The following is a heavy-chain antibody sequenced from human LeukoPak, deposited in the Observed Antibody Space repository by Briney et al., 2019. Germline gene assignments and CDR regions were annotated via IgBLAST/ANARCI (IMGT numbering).Heavy chain of an antibody. D-gene: IGHD4-17*01. V-gene: IGHV3-72*01. Sequence: PGGSLRLSCAASGFTFSDHYMDWVRQAPGKGLEWVGRTRNKANSYTTEYAASVKGRFTISRDDSKNSLYLQMNSLKTEDTAVYYCARYGDYGPGEYWGQGTLVTVSS. CDR1: GFTFSDHY. CDR2: TRNKANSYTT. J-gene: IGHJ4*02. CDR3: ARYGDYGPGEY.